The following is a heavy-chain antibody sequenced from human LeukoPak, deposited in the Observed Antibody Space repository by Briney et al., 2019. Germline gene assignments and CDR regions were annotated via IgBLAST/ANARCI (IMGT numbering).Heavy chain of an antibody. CDR1: GFTVSSNS. V-gene: IGHV3-53*01. J-gene: IGHJ6*03. Sequence: GGSLRLSCTVSGFTVSSNSMSWVRQAPGKGLEWVSFIYSGVGPHYSDSVKGRFTISRDDSKNTLYLQMNSLRAEDTAVYYCARSDSSGYLRNYYYYYMDVWGKGTTVTVSS. CDR2: IYSGVGP. D-gene: IGHD3-22*01. CDR3: ARSDSSGYLRNYYYYYMDV.